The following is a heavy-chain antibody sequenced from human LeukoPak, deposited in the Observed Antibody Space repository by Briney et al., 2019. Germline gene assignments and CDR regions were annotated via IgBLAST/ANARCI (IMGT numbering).Heavy chain of an antibody. Sequence: GASVKVSCKSSGDTFTSYDINWVRQATGQGLEWMGWMNPNSGNTGYAQKFQGRVTMTRNTSISTACMELSSLRSEDTAVYYCARESSSAGPYYYYYMDVWGKGTTVTVSS. CDR2: MNPNSGNT. CDR1: GDTFTSYD. J-gene: IGHJ6*03. D-gene: IGHD6-6*01. CDR3: ARESSSAGPYYYYYMDV. V-gene: IGHV1-8*01.